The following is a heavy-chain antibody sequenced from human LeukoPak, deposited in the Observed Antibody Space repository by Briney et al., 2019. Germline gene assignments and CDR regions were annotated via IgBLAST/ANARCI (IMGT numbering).Heavy chain of an antibody. D-gene: IGHD3-22*01. J-gene: IGHJ4*02. CDR2: ISWNSGSI. Sequence: GGSLRLSCAASGFTFSSYAMHWVRQAPGKGLEWVSGISWNSGSIGYADSVKGRFTISRDNAKNSLYLQMNSLRAEDTALYYCAKVDSSGFPYYFDYWGQGTLVTVSS. V-gene: IGHV3-9*01. CDR1: GFTFSSYA. CDR3: AKVDSSGFPYYFDY.